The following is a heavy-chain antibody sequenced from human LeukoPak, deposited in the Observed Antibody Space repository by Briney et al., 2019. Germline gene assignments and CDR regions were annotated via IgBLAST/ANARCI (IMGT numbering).Heavy chain of an antibody. D-gene: IGHD3-9*01. CDR2: IYYSGST. V-gene: IGHV4-39*01. J-gene: IGHJ4*02. CDR1: GGSISSSSYY. CDR3: ARGDRDILTGYYIFDY. Sequence: PLETLSLTCTVSGGSISSSSYYWGWIRQPPGKGLEWIGRIYYSGSTYYNPSLRSRVTISEDTSRNQFSLNLSSVTAADTAVYYCARGDRDILTGYYIFDYWGQGTLVTVSS.